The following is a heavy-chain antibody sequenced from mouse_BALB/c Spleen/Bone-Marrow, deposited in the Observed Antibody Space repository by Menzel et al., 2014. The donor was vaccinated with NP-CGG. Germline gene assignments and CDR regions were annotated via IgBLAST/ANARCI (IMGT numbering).Heavy chain of an antibody. Sequence: EVQLVESGGGLVQPGGSRKLSCAASGFTFSSFGMHWVRQAPEKGLEWVAYISSGSSTIYYADTVKGRFTISRDNPKNSLFTQMTRLRSEDTAMYYCARGSGYDIWYFDVWGEGTTVTVSS. D-gene: IGHD2-3*01. CDR2: ISSGSSTI. V-gene: IGHV5-17*02. CDR1: GFTFSSFG. J-gene: IGHJ1*01. CDR3: ARGSGYDIWYFDV.